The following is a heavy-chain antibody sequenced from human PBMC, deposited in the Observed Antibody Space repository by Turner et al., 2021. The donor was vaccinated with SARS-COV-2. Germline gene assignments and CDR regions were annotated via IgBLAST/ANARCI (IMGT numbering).Heavy chain of an antibody. D-gene: IGHD3-3*01. V-gene: IGHV3-53*01. J-gene: IGHJ6*02. CDR1: GLTVSSNY. CDR3: ARDLMEVGGMDV. CDR2: IYSGGSK. Sequence: EVQLVESGAGLIQRGWSLRLSCAASGLTVSSNYMSWVRQDPGKGMEWVEVIYSGGSKYYADSVKGRFTISRDKSKNTLYLQMNSLRAEDTAVYDCARDLMEVGGMDVWGQGTTVTVSS.